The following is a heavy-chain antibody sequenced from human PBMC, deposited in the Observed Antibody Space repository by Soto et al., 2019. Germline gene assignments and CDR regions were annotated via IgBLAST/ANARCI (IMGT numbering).Heavy chain of an antibody. CDR2: ISSRNTYI. V-gene: IGHV3-21*02. Sequence: GLLVQSGGGLVKLGGSLRLSCAASGFPFHSYSMNWVRQAPGKGLEWVSSISSRNTYIYYAGSVKGRFTISRDNAKNSLYLQMNSLRADDTAVYYCVNGYYDYIGGNSQHPNFDYWGQGALVIVSP. D-gene: IGHD3-16*01. J-gene: IGHJ4*02. CDR3: VNGYYDYIGGNSQHPNFDY. CDR1: GFPFHSYS.